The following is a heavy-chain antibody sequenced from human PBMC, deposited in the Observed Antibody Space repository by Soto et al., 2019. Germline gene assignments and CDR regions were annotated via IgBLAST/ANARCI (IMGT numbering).Heavy chain of an antibody. V-gene: IGHV3-23*01. J-gene: IGHJ4*02. CDR3: AKARCSSATCYVPDY. CDR1: GFSFSSYT. D-gene: IGHD2-2*01. CDR2: ISGSGGSP. Sequence: EVQLLQSGGGLVQPGESLRLSCAASGFSFSSYTMTWVRQAPGKGLEWASVISGSGGSPYHGDSVQGRFTTSRDNPKNTLYLQMNSLRAEDTAIYYCAKARCSSATCYVPDYWGQGTLVTVSS.